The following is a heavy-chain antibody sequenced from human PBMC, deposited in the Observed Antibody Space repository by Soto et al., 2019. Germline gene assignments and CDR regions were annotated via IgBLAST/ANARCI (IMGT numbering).Heavy chain of an antibody. CDR1: GFTFSSYA. D-gene: IGHD2-2*01. CDR3: AKDVQHSSTSWGMDV. J-gene: IGHJ6*02. Sequence: EVQLLESGGGLVQPGGSLRLSCAASGFTFSSYAMSWVRQAPGKGLEWVSAISGSGGSTYYADSVKGRFTISRDNTKNTLYLQMNSLRAEDTAVYYCAKDVQHSSTSWGMDVWGQGTTVTVSS. V-gene: IGHV3-23*01. CDR2: ISGSGGST.